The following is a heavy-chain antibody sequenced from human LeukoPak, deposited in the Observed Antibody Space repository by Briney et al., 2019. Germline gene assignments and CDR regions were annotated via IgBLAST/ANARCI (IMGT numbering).Heavy chain of an antibody. CDR2: LYYSGST. J-gene: IGHJ5*02. CDR3: ARANSSSWWYDGNWFDP. CDR1: GGSISSYY. Sequence: SETLSLTCTVSGGSISSYYWSWIRQPPRKGLEWIGYLYYSGSTNYNPSLNSRVTISVDTSKNQFSLKLSSVTAADTAVYYCARANSSSWWYDGNWFDPWGQGTLVTVSS. D-gene: IGHD6-13*01. V-gene: IGHV4-59*01.